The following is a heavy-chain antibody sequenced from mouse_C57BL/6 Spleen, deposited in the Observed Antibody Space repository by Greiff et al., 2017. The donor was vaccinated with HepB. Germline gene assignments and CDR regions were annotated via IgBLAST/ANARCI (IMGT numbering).Heavy chain of an antibody. CDR1: GFTFSDAW. J-gene: IGHJ3*01. CDR3: TRRTMITRFAY. D-gene: IGHD2-4*01. Sequence: EVQLVESGGGLVQPGGSMKLSCAASGFTFSDAWMDWVRQSPEKGLEWVAEIRNKANNHATYYAESVKGRFTISRDDSKSSVYLQMNSLRAEDTGIYYCTRRTMITRFAYWGQGTLVTVSA. V-gene: IGHV6-6*01. CDR2: IRNKANNHAT.